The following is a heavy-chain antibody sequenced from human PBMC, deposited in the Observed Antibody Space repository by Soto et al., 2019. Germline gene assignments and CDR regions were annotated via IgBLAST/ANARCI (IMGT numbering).Heavy chain of an antibody. CDR3: ARDNTAGGYYYFGMDV. CDR1: GGTFSSYA. J-gene: IGHJ6*02. V-gene: IGHV1-69*06. D-gene: IGHD3-10*01. Sequence: QVQLVQSGAEVKKPGSSVKVSCKASGGTFSSYAITWVRQAPGQGLEWMGWIIPIFGTANYAQKFQGRVTITADKSTSTAYMELSSLRSEDTAVYDCARDNTAGGYYYFGMDVWGQGTTVTVSS. CDR2: IIPIFGTA.